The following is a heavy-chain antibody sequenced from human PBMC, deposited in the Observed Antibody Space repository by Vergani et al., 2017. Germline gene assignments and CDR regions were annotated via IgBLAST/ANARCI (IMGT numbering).Heavy chain of an antibody. D-gene: IGHD3-9*01. J-gene: IGHJ4*01. CDR2: INPSGGHT. CDR1: GYTFSNYY. V-gene: IGHV1-46*03. Sequence: QVQVVQSGAEVKKSGASVKVSCKTSGYTFSNYYMHWVRQAPGQGLEWMGIINPSGGHTNYTQKFQGRVTMTRDTSTSTVYMELSSLRSEDTAIYYGASGDYDILTGYGYWGQGTPVTVSA. CDR3: ASGDYDILTGYGY.